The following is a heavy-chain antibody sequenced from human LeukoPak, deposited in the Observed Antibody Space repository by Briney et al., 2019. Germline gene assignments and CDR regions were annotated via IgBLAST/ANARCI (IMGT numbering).Heavy chain of an antibody. V-gene: IGHV4-39*07. Sequence: PSETLSLTCSVSDGSISSDSFLWGWIRQPPGKGLEWIGNMHNSGSTHYNPSLKSRVTISLDTSNNQFSLRLNSVTAADTAVYYCARRITYGRTFDYWGQGILVTVSS. CDR2: MHNSGST. CDR3: ARRITYGRTFDY. CDR1: DGSISSDSFL. J-gene: IGHJ4*02. D-gene: IGHD2-15*01.